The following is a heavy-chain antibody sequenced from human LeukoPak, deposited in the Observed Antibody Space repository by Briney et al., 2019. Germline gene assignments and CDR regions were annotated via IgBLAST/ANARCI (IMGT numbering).Heavy chain of an antibody. CDR2: IRQDGSEK. Sequence: GGSLRLSCAASEFIFSTYWMSWVRQAPGKGLEWVATIRQDGSEKHHVDPVRGRFTISRDNAKNSLYLLMNNLRVEDTAVYYCAKDHLDTAMVPSYFDYWGQGTLVTVSS. V-gene: IGHV3-7*01. CDR1: EFIFSTYW. D-gene: IGHD5-18*01. J-gene: IGHJ4*02. CDR3: AKDHLDTAMVPSYFDY.